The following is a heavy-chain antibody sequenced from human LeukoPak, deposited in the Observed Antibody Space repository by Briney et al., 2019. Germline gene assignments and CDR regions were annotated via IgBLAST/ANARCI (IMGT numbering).Heavy chain of an antibody. CDR1: GFTVSSNY. CDR3: AREGGYVFDY. J-gene: IGHJ4*02. Sequence: GGSLRLSCAASGFTVSSNYMSWVRQAPGKGLEWVSVIYSGGSTYYADSVKGRLTISRDNSKNTVYLQMNSLRPEDTAMYYCAREGGYVFDYWGQGTLVTVSS. D-gene: IGHD5-12*01. CDR2: IYSGGST. V-gene: IGHV3-53*01.